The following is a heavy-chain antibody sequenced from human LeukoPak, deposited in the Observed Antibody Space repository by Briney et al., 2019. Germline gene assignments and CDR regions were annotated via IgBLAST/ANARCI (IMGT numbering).Heavy chain of an antibody. CDR2: IIPIFGTA. Sequence: SVKVSCRASGGTFSSYAISWVRQAPGQGLEWMGGIIPIFGTANYAQKFQGRVTITADESTSTAYMELSSLRSEDTAVYYCARAQILTALLGVPDLKLGAFDIWGQGTMVTVSS. J-gene: IGHJ3*02. V-gene: IGHV1-69*01. CDR1: GGTFSSYA. CDR3: ARAQILTALLGVPDLKLGAFDI. D-gene: IGHD3-3*01.